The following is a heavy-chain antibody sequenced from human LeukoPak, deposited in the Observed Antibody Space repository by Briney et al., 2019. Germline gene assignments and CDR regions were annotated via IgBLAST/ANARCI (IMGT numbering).Heavy chain of an antibody. Sequence: QPGGSLRLSCAASGFTFSSYGMHWVRQAPGKGLEWVAVISYDGSNKYYADSVKGRFTISRDNSKSTLYLQMNSLRTEDTAVYYCAKPYYYDSSGYFQHWGQGTLVTVSS. CDR1: GFTFSSYG. CDR2: ISYDGSNK. D-gene: IGHD3-22*01. CDR3: AKPYYYDSSGYFQH. J-gene: IGHJ1*01. V-gene: IGHV3-30*18.